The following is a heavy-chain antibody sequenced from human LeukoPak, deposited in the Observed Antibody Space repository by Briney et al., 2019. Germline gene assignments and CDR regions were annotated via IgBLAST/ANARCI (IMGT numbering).Heavy chain of an antibody. CDR3: AKGYCRGNSCYDDRGAFDY. V-gene: IGHV4-38-2*02. CDR1: GYSISSGNY. CDR2: IYHSGST. J-gene: IGHJ4*02. D-gene: IGHD2-2*01. Sequence: PSETLSLTCSVSGYSISSGNYWGWIRLPPGKGLQWIGCIYHSGSTYYNPSLKSRVTISVDTSKNQFSLKLSSVTAADTAVYYCAKGYCRGNSCYDDRGAFDYWGQGTLVTVSS.